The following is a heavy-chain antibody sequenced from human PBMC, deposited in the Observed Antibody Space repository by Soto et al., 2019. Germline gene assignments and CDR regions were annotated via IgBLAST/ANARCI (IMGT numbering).Heavy chain of an antibody. CDR1: GFTFSSYG. J-gene: IGHJ4*02. Sequence: QVQLVESGGGVVQPGRSLRLSCAASGFTFSSYGMHWVRQAPGKGLEWVAVISYDGSNKYYADSVKGRFTISRDNSKNTLYMQVNSLRAEDTAVYYCAKDWDSGSFDYWGQGTLVTVSS. V-gene: IGHV3-30*18. D-gene: IGHD1-26*01. CDR2: ISYDGSNK. CDR3: AKDWDSGSFDY.